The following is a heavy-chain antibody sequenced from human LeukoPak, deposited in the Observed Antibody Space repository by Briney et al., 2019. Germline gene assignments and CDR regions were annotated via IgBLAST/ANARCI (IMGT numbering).Heavy chain of an antibody. CDR1: GFTFGSFP. V-gene: IGHV3-48*04. J-gene: IGHJ4*02. CDR3: ARDNYDSSGYYFD. CDR2: ISSSGSTT. Sequence: GGSPRLSCAASGFTFGSFPMSWVRQAPGKGLEWVSYISSSGSTTHYADSVKGRFTISRDNAKKSLYLQMNSLRAEDTAVYYCARDNYDSSGYYFDWGQGTLVTVSS. D-gene: IGHD3-22*01.